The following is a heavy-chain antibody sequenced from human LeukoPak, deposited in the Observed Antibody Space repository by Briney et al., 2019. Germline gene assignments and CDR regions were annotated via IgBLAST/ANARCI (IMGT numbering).Heavy chain of an antibody. D-gene: IGHD6-6*01. Sequence: SETLSLTCTASGYSISSGYYWGWIRQPPGKGLEWIGSIYHSGSTYYNPSLKSRVTISVDTSKNQFSLKLSSVTAADTAVYYCARIHSSSPYYYYYYMDVWGKGTTVTVSS. CDR1: GYSISSGYY. V-gene: IGHV4-38-2*02. CDR3: ARIHSSSPYYYYYYMDV. CDR2: IYHSGST. J-gene: IGHJ6*03.